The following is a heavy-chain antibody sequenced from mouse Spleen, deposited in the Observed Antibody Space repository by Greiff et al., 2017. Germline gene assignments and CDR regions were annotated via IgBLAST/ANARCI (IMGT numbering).Heavy chain of an antibody. CDR2: INPYNGGT. Sequence: EVKLQESGPELVKPGASMKISCKASGYSFTGYTMNWVKQSHGKNLEWIGLINPYNGGTSYNQKFKGKATLTVDKSSSTAYMELLSLTSEDSAVYYCARGDYGYGYAMDYWGQGTSVTVSS. CDR1: GYSFTGYT. V-gene: IGHV1-18*01. CDR3: ARGDYGYGYAMDY. D-gene: IGHD1-2*01. J-gene: IGHJ4*01.